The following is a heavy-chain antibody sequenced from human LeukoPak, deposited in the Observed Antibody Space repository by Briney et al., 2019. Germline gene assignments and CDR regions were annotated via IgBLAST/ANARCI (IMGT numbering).Heavy chain of an antibody. CDR3: ARSGDFDWLLYLDY. CDR2: IIPILGIA. Sequence: SVMVSCKASGGTFSSYAITWVRQAPGQGLEWMGRIIPILGIANYAQKFQGRVTITADKSTSTAYMELSSLRSEDTAVYYCARSGDFDWLLYLDYWGQGTLVTVSS. D-gene: IGHD3-9*01. V-gene: IGHV1-69*10. CDR1: GGTFSSYA. J-gene: IGHJ4*02.